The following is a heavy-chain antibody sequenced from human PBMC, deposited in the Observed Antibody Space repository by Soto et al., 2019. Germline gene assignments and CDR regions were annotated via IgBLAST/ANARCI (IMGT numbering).Heavy chain of an antibody. V-gene: IGHV4-34*01. CDR1: GGSFSGYY. CDR2: INHGGST. D-gene: IGHD3-16*01. J-gene: IGHJ4*02. CDR3: ARGRAIMITFVGVYYFDY. Sequence: SETLSLTCAVYGGSFSGYYWSWIRQPPGKGLEWIGKINHGGSTNYNPSLKCRVTISVDTSKNQFSPMLSSVTAADTAVYYCARGRAIMITFVGVYYFDYWGQGTLVTVSS.